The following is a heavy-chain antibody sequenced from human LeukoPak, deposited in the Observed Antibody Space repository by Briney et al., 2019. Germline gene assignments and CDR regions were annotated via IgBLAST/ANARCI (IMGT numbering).Heavy chain of an antibody. CDR1: GGSFSGYY. J-gene: IGHJ6*02. CDR2: INHSGST. V-gene: IGHV4-34*01. CDR3: ARGGPELWTHYYYYYGMDV. Sequence: SETLSLTCAVYGGSFSGYYWSWIRQPPGKGLEWIGEINHSGSTNYNPSLKSRVTISVDTSKNQFSLKLSSVTAADTAVHYCARGGPELWTHYYYYYGMDVWGQGTTVTVSS. D-gene: IGHD5-18*01.